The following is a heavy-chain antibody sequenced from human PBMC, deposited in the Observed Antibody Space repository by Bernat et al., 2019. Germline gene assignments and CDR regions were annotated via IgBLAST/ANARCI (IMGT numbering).Heavy chain of an antibody. D-gene: IGHD2-2*01. CDR2: ISYDGSNK. V-gene: IGHV3-30*18. Sequence: QVQLVESGGGVVQPGRSLRLSCAASGFTFSSYGMHWVRQAPGKGLEWVAVISYDGSNKYYADSVKGRFTISRDNSKNTLYLQMNSLRAEDTAMYYCAKAPLYIVVVPAGIDYWGQGTLVTVSS. J-gene: IGHJ4*02. CDR1: GFTFSSYG. CDR3: AKAPLYIVVVPAGIDY.